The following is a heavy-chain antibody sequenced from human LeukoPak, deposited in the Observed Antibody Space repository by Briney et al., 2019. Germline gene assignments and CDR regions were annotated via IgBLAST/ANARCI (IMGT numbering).Heavy chain of an antibody. CDR2: ISGSGGST. CDR3: AKVRRIYSSGWFSAFDI. V-gene: IGHV3-23*01. D-gene: IGHD6-19*01. Sequence: HPGGSLRLSCAASGFTFSNAWMSWVRQAPGKGLERVSAISGSGGSTYYADSVKGRFTISRDNSKNTLYLQMNSLRAEDTAVYYCAKVRRIYSSGWFSAFDIWGQGTMVTVSS. J-gene: IGHJ3*02. CDR1: GFTFSNAW.